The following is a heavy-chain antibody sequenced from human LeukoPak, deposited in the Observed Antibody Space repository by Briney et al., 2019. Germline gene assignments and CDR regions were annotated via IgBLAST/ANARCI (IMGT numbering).Heavy chain of an antibody. CDR3: AKDVAAGPEQFDY. CDR1: GFTFSSYA. D-gene: IGHD6-13*01. Sequence: GGSLRLSCAASGFTFSSYAMSWVRQAPGKGLEWVSAISGSGGSTYYTDSVKGRFTISRDNSKNTLYLQMNSLRAEDTAVYYCAKDVAAGPEQFDYWGQGTLVTVSS. CDR2: ISGSGGST. J-gene: IGHJ4*02. V-gene: IGHV3-23*01.